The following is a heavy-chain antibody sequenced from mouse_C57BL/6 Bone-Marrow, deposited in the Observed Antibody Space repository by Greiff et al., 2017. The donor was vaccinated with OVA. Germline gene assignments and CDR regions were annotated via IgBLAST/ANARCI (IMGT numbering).Heavy chain of an antibody. CDR2: ISSGSSTI. D-gene: IGHD1-1*01. Sequence: EVQLVESGGGLVKPGGSLKLSCAASGFTFSDYGMHWVRQAPEKGLEWVAYISSGSSTIYYADTVKGRFTISRDNAKNTLFLQMTSLRSEDTAMYYCARKRNYYYGSSYPWYFDVWGTGTTVTVSS. V-gene: IGHV5-17*01. J-gene: IGHJ1*03. CDR1: GFTFSDYG. CDR3: ARKRNYYYGSSYPWYFDV.